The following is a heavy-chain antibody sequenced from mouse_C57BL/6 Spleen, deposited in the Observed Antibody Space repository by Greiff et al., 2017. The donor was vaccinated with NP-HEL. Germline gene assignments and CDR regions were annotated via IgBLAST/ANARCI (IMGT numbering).Heavy chain of an antibody. CDR2: IDPSDSYT. J-gene: IGHJ3*01. Sequence: VQLQQPGAELVMPGASVKLSCKASGYTFTSYWMHWVKQRPGQGLEWIGEIDPSDSYTNYNQKFKGKSTLTVDKSSSTAYMQLSSLTSEDSAVYYCARGNSAYWGQGTLVTVSA. CDR3: ARGNSAY. CDR1: GYTFTSYW. V-gene: IGHV1-69*01.